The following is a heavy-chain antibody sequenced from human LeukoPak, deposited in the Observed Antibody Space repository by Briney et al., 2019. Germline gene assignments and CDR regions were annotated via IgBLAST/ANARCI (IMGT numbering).Heavy chain of an antibody. V-gene: IGHV4-61*01. CDR3: ARGGYDFWSGYYLKAPSYYYGMDV. J-gene: IGHJ6*02. CDR2: IFYSGST. D-gene: IGHD3-3*01. Sequence: SETLSLTCTVSGGSVSSGSYYWSWIRQPPGKGLEWIGYIFYSGSTNYNPSLKSRVTISVDTSKNQFSLKLSSVTAADTAVYYCARGGYDFWSGYYLKAPSYYYGMDVWGQGTTVTVSS. CDR1: GGSVSSGSYY.